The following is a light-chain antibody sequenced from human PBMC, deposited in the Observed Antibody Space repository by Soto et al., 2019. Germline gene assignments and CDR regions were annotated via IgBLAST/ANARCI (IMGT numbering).Light chain of an antibody. CDR1: QPVSSS. Sequence: EIVMTQSPATLSVSPGERATLSCRASQPVSSSVVWFQQKPGQAPRLLIYGASTRATGTPARFSGSGSGTEFALTINSLQSEDFAVYYCQQYNIWPRSFGPGTKVDIK. CDR2: GAS. CDR3: QQYNIWPRS. J-gene: IGKJ3*01. V-gene: IGKV3-15*01.